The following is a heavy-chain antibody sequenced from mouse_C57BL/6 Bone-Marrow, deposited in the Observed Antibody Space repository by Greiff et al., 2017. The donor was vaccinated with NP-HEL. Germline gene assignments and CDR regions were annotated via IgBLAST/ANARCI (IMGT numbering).Heavy chain of an antibody. Sequence: QVQLQQPGAELVRPGSSVKLSCKASGYTFTSYWMHWVQQRPIQGLEWIGNIDPSASETHYNQKFKDKGTLTVDKSSSTAYMQLRSLTSEDSAVDYCARRYYGYWYFDVWGTGTTVTVSA. J-gene: IGHJ1*03. CDR1: GYTFTSYW. CDR2: IDPSASET. CDR3: ARRYYGYWYFDV. V-gene: IGHV1-52*01. D-gene: IGHD1-1*01.